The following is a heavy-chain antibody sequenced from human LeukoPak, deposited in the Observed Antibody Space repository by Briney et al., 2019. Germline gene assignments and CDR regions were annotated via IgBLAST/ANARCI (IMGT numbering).Heavy chain of an antibody. J-gene: IGHJ6*03. CDR1: GFTFSSYW. D-gene: IGHD6-6*01. V-gene: IGHV3-7*01. Sequence: GGSLRLSCAASGFTFSSYWMTWVRQAPGKGLEWVANIKQDGSEKYYVDSVKGRFTISRDNAKNTLYLQMNSLRAEDTAVYYCAKAGSSSSWYYYYYYMDVWGKGTTVTVSS. CDR3: AKAGSSSSWYYYYYYMDV. CDR2: IKQDGSEK.